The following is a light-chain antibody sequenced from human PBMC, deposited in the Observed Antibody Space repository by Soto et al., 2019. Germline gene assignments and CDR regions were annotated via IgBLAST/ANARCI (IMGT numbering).Light chain of an antibody. CDR2: AAS. V-gene: IGKV1-27*01. CDR1: QDIRNY. Sequence: DIQMTQSPSSLSASVGDRVTMTCRARQDIRNYVAWYQQKPGEVPKLLIYAASTLQSGVPARFSGGGFGTDFTLTITSLRPEDVAIYYCQKYHSAPLSFGPGTKVDIK. CDR3: QKYHSAPLS. J-gene: IGKJ3*01.